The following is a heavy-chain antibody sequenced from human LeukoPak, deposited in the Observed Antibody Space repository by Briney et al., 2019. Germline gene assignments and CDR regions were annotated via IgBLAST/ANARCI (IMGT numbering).Heavy chain of an antibody. Sequence: GGSLRLSCAASGFTFSSYWMHWVRQAPGKGLVWVSRINTDGSSTNYADSVKGRFTISRDNSKNTLYLQMNSLRAEDTAVYYCAKDPMGGFGGLVDYWGQGTLVTVSS. CDR2: INTDGSST. V-gene: IGHV3-74*01. J-gene: IGHJ4*02. D-gene: IGHD3-16*01. CDR3: AKDPMGGFGGLVDY. CDR1: GFTFSSYW.